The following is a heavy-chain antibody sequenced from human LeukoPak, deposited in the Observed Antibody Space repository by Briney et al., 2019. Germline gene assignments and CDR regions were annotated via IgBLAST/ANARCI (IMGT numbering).Heavy chain of an antibody. CDR2: IIPIFGTA. D-gene: IGHD3-22*01. V-gene: IGHV1-69*05. CDR3: ARDRFPDSSGYYYSDY. Sequence: ASVKVSCKSSVGTFSSYAISWVRQAPGQGLEWMGGIIPIFGTAHYAQKFQGRVTITTEESTSTAYMELSSLRSEDTAVYYCARDRFPDSSGYYYSDYWGQGTLVTVS. CDR1: VGTFSSYA. J-gene: IGHJ4*02.